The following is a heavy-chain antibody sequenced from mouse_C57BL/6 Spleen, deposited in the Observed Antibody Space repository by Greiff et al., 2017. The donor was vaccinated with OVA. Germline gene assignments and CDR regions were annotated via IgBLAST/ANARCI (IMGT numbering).Heavy chain of an antibody. D-gene: IGHD2-1*01. V-gene: IGHV14-2*01. J-gene: IGHJ3*01. CDR2: IDPEDGET. Sequence: EVKLQESGAELVKPGASVKLSCTASGFNFKDYYMHWVKQRTEQGLEWIGRIDPEDGETKYAPKFQGKATITADTSSNTAYLQLSSLTSEAAAVYYGARTDYGTGAWFAYWGQGTLVTVSA. CDR1: GFNFKDYY. CDR3: ARTDYGTGAWFAY.